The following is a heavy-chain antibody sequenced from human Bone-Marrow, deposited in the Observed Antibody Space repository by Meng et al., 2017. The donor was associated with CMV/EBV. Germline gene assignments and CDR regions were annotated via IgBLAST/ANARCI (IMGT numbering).Heavy chain of an antibody. CDR2: ISAYNSNT. CDR3: ARQGGQLVDY. J-gene: IGHJ4*02. D-gene: IGHD6-6*01. V-gene: IGHV1-18*01. Sequence: KVSCKASGYTFTNYGISWVRQAPGQGLGWVGWISAYNSNTNYAQKLQGRVTMTTDTSTSTAYMELRSLRSDDTAVYYCARQGGQLVDYWGQGTLVTVSS. CDR1: GYTFTNYG.